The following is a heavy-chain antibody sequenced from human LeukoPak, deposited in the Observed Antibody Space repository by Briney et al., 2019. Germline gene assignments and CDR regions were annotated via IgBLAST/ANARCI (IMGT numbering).Heavy chain of an antibody. CDR2: INHSGST. V-gene: IGHV4-34*01. CDR3: ARDFDYGDYGWFDP. CDR1: GGSFSGYY. J-gene: IGHJ5*02. D-gene: IGHD4-17*01. Sequence: SETLSLTCAVYGGSFSGYYWSWIRQPPGKVLEWIGEINHSGSTNYNPSLKSRVTISVDTSKNQFSLKLSSVTAADTAVYYCARDFDYGDYGWFDPWGQGTLVTVSS.